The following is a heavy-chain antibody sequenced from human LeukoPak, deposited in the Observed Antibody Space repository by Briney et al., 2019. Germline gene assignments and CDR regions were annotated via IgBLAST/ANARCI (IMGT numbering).Heavy chain of an antibody. CDR1: GFTFSSYW. D-gene: IGHD5-18*01. V-gene: IGHV3-53*01. J-gene: IGHJ4*02. CDR2: IYSGGST. CDR3: ARSPTRGYSYGSFDY. Sequence: AGGSLRLSCAASGFTFSSYWMSWVRQAPGKGLEWVSVIYSGGSTYYADSVKGRFTISRDNSKNTLYLQMNSLRAEDTAVYYCARSPTRGYSYGSFDYWGQGTLVTVSS.